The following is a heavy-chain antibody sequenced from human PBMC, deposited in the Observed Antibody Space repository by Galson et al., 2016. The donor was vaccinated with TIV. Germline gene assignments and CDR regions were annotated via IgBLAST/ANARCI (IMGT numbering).Heavy chain of an antibody. V-gene: IGHV3-30*07. CDR2: YGVKT. CDR3: ARARFCSSTNCLGYLDF. J-gene: IGHJ4*02. Sequence: YGVKTDYVDSVKGRFSISRDNSKNTLYLQMDRLRAEDTAVYYCARARFCSSTNCLGYLDFWGQGALVTVSS. D-gene: IGHD2-2*01.